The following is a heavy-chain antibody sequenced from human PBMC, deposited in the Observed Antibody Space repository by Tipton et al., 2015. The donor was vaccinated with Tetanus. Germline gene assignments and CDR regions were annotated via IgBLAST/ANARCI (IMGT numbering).Heavy chain of an antibody. J-gene: IGHJ4*02. CDR1: GYIFNNYW. Sequence: QLVQSGGEVKKPGESLKISCKGSGYIFNNYWIGWVRQKPGKGLEWMGIIYPGDSDTRYCPSFQGQVTISVDKSINTAYLQWSSLKASDTSMFYCARARCTDGVCNFDFWGQGALVSVAS. CDR2: IYPGDSDT. D-gene: IGHD2-8*01. CDR3: ARARCTDGVCNFDF. V-gene: IGHV5-51*01.